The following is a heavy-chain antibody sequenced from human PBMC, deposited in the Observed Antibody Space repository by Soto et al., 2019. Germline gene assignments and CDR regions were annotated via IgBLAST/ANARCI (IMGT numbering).Heavy chain of an antibody. CDR2: IIPIFGTA. J-gene: IGHJ4*02. CDR1: GGTFSSYA. CDR3: ARFGGYGYFDY. Sequence: ASVKVSCKASGGTFSSYAISWVRQAPGQGLEWMGGIIPIFGTANYAQKFQGRVTITADESTSTAYMELSSLRSEDTAVYYCARFGGYGYFDYRGQGTLVPVSS. V-gene: IGHV1-69*13. D-gene: IGHD3-16*01.